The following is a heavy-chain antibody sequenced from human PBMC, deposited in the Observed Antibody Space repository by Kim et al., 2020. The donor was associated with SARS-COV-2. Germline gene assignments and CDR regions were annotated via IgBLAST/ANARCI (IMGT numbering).Heavy chain of an antibody. CDR3: ARLDTYTTRGQDY. Sequence: SETLSLTCTVSGDSISNYYWSWIRQFPGKGLEWIGYIYDSGTTNYNPSLKSRVSISVDTSKNQFSLKLRSVSAADTAIYYCARLDTYTTRGQDYWGQGTLVTVSS. D-gene: IGHD1-1*01. J-gene: IGHJ4*02. V-gene: IGHV4-59*13. CDR2: IYDSGTT. CDR1: GDSISNYY.